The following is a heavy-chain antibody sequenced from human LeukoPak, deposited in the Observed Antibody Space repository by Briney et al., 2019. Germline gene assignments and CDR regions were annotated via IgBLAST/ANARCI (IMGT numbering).Heavy chain of an antibody. V-gene: IGHV3-74*01. D-gene: IGHD5/OR15-5a*01. CDR3: VRGLLDY. CDR2: IFSDGTGI. CDR1: GFSFSDYW. J-gene: IGHJ4*02. Sequence: GGSLRLSCAVSGFSFSDYWMHWVRPAPGKGLVWVSRIFSDGTGINYADFVKGRFTISRDNVENTLYLQMNSLRAEDTAVYYCVRGLLDYWGQGTRVTVSS.